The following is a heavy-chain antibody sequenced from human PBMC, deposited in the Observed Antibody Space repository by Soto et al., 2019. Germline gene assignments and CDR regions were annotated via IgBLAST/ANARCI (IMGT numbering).Heavy chain of an antibody. J-gene: IGHJ5*02. V-gene: IGHV3-21*01. D-gene: IGHD3-10*01. Sequence: GALRLSCAASGFTFSSYSMNWVRQAPGKGLEWVSSISSSSSYIYYADSVKGRFTISRDNAKNSLYLQMNSLRAEDTAVYYCASYGSGTYAFSSWGQGTLVTVSS. CDR2: ISSSSSYI. CDR3: ASYGSGTYAFSS. CDR1: GFTFSSYS.